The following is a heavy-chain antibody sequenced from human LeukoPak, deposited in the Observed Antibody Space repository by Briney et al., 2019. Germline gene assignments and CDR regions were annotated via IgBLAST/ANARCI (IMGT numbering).Heavy chain of an antibody. J-gene: IGHJ3*02. V-gene: IGHV1-8*01. Sequence: GASVTVSCKASGYTFTSYDINWVRQATRQGLEWMGYMNPASGKTGYAHKFQGRVTMTTDNSISTAYMELSSLRSEDTAVYYCARVPREIASIWGQGTMVTVSS. CDR3: ARVPREIASI. CDR2: MNPASGKT. CDR1: GYTFTSYD. D-gene: IGHD3-16*02.